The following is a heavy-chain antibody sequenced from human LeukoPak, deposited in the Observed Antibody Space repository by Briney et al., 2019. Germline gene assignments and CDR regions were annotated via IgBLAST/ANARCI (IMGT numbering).Heavy chain of an antibody. D-gene: IGHD3-10*01. CDR1: GYTFTSYY. CDR2: INPSGGST. Sequence: ASVKVSCNASGYTFTSYYMHWVRQAPGQGLEWMGIINPSGGSTSYAQKFQGRVTMTRDTSTSTVYMELSSLRSEDTAVYYCARDLGNYYGSGSYLANFDYWGQGTLVPVSS. CDR3: ARDLGNYYGSGSYLANFDY. V-gene: IGHV1-46*01. J-gene: IGHJ4*02.